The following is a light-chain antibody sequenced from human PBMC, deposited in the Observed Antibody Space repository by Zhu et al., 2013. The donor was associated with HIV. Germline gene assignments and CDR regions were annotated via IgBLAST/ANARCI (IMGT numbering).Light chain of an antibody. CDR2: GAS. J-gene: IGKJ2*01. Sequence: EIALTQSPATLSVSPGERATLSCRASQSVSSSYLAWYQQKPGQAPRLLIYGASSRATGIPDRFSGGGSGTDFTLTISRLEPEDFAVYYCQQYGSSPYTFGQGTKLEIK. CDR1: QSVSSSY. V-gene: IGKV3-20*01. CDR3: QQYGSSPYT.